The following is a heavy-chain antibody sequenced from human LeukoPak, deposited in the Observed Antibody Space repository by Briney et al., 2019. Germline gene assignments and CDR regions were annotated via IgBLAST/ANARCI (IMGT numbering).Heavy chain of an antibody. CDR2: INHSGST. D-gene: IGHD2-2*01. CDR3: ARHIYCSSTSCSFVDY. CDR1: GGSFSGYY. J-gene: IGHJ4*02. Sequence: PSETLSLTCAVYGGSFSGYYWSWIRQPPGKGLEWIGEINHSGSTNYNPSLKSRVTISVDTSKNQFSLKLSSVTAADTAVYYCARHIYCSSTSCSFVDYWGQGTLVTVSS. V-gene: IGHV4-34*01.